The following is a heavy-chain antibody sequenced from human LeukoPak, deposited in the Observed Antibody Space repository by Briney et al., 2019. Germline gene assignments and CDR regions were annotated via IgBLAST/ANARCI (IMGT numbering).Heavy chain of an antibody. D-gene: IGHD3-10*01. CDR1: GFTFISYA. Sequence: GGSLRLSCAASGFTFISYAMNWVRQAPGKGLEWVSAISGSGGSTYYADSVKGRFTISRDNSKNTLYLQMNSLRAEDTAVYYCARALGSSSDYWGQGTLVTVAS. CDR2: ISGSGGST. CDR3: ARALGSSSDY. V-gene: IGHV3-23*01. J-gene: IGHJ4*02.